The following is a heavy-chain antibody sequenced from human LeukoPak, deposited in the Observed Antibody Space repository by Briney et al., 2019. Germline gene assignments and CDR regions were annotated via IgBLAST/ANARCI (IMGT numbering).Heavy chain of an antibody. Sequence: GGSLRLSCAASGXTFSVYWMHWVRQAPGKGLVWVSRVNSGGGSTSYAGSVKGRFTISRDNATNTLFLQMHSLGAEDTAVYYCAKRADYGGNSYDYWGQGTLVTVSS. J-gene: IGHJ4*02. V-gene: IGHV3-74*01. CDR2: VNSGGGST. CDR3: AKRADYGGNSYDY. D-gene: IGHD4-23*01. CDR1: GXTFSVYW.